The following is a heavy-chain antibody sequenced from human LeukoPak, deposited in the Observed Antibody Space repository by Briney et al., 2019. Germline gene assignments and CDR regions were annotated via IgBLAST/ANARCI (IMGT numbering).Heavy chain of an antibody. CDR3: ARGYSSGWYVY. V-gene: IGHV4-59*08. D-gene: IGHD6-19*01. CDR1: GGSISSYY. CDR2: IYYSGST. Sequence: SETLSLTCTVSGGSISSYYWSWIRQPPGKGLEWIGYIYYSGSTNYNPSLKSRVTISVDTSKNQFSLKLSSVTAADTAVYYCARGYSSGWYVYWGQGTLVTVSS. J-gene: IGHJ4*02.